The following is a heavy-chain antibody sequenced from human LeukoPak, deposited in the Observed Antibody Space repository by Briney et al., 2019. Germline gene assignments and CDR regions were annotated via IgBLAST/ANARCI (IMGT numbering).Heavy chain of an antibody. CDR2: IYYSGST. J-gene: IGHJ4*02. CDR3: ARSFSSSWYEGFDY. V-gene: IGHV4-39*07. Sequence: SETLSLTCTVSGGSISSSSYYWGWIRQPPGKGLEWIGSIYYSGSTYYNPSLKSRVTISVDTSKNQFSLKLSSVTAADTAVYYCARSFSSSWYEGFDYWGQGTLVTVSS. D-gene: IGHD6-13*01. CDR1: GGSISSSSYY.